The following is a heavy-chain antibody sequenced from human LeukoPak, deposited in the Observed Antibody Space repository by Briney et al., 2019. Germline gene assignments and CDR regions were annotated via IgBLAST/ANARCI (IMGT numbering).Heavy chain of an antibody. CDR1: GYTFTSYG. V-gene: IGHV1-18*01. J-gene: IGHJ3*02. D-gene: IGHD3-10*01. CDR2: ISAYNGNT. CDR3: AREIGVLLWFGDPQSAFDI. Sequence: ASVKVSCKASGYTFTSYGISWVRQAPGQGLEWMGWISAYNGNTNYAQKLQGRVTMTTDTSTSTAYMELRSLRSDDTAVYYCAREIGVLLWFGDPQSAFDIWGQGTMATVSS.